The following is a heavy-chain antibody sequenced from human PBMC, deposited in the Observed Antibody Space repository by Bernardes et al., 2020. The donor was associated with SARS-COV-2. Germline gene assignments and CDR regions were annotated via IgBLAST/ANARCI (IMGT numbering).Heavy chain of an antibody. V-gene: IGHV1-69*06. CDR1: GGTFSSYA. Sequence: SVKVSCKASGGTFSSYAISWVRQAPGQGLEWMGGIIPIFGTATYAQKFQGRVTITADKSTSTAYMELSSLRSEGTAVYYCARSGGSYHGRWFDPWGQGTLVTVSS. CDR3: ARSGGSYHGRWFDP. CDR2: IIPIFGTA. J-gene: IGHJ5*02. D-gene: IGHD1-26*01.